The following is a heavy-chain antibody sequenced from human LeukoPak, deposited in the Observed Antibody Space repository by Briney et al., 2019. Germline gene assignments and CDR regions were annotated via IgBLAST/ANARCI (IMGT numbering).Heavy chain of an antibody. CDR1: GFTFGKYW. Sequence: GGSLRLSCVASGFTFGKYWMSWVRQAPGKGLEWVANIKLDGSEKNYVDSVKGRFTISRDNAKNTLYLQMNSLRAEDTAVYYCASGYYSHFDYWGQGTLVTVSS. J-gene: IGHJ4*02. CDR3: ASGYYSHFDY. D-gene: IGHD3-22*01. V-gene: IGHV3-7*01. CDR2: IKLDGSEK.